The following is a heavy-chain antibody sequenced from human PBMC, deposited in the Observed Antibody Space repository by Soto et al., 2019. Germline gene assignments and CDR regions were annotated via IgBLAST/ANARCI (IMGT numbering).Heavy chain of an antibody. J-gene: IGHJ3*02. D-gene: IGHD2-2*01. CDR3: AKRDTTSPRGAFDI. Sequence: PGGSLRLSCAASGFTFSNFAMNWVRQAPGKGLEWASGISGRGVTTYYADSVQGRFTISRDNSKNTLYLQMNSLRAEDTALYYCAKRDTTSPRGAFDIWGQGTMVTVSS. CDR2: ISGRGVTT. CDR1: GFTFSNFA. V-gene: IGHV3-23*01.